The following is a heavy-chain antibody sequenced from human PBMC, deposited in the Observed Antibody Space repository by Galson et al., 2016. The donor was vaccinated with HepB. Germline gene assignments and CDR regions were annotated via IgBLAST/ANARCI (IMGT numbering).Heavy chain of an antibody. Sequence: SLRLSCAASGFTFGDYAMSWFRQAPGKGLEWVGFVRSKTYGGTTEYAASVKGRFTILRDDSKSIVYLQMNSLKTEDTAVYYCTREGYGFTFVYWGQGTLVTVSS. V-gene: IGHV3-49*03. CDR1: GFTFGDYA. J-gene: IGHJ4*02. CDR2: VRSKTYGGTT. D-gene: IGHD5-12*01. CDR3: TREGYGFTFVY.